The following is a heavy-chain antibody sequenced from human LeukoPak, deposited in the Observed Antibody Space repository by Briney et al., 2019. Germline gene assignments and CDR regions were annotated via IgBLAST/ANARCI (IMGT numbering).Heavy chain of an antibody. Sequence: GGSLRLSCAASGFTFSSYWMSWVRQAPGKGLEWVANIKQDGSEKYYVDSVKGRFTISRDNAKNSLYLQMNSLRAEDTAVYYCARESVVAPLGVDAFDIWGQGTMVTVSS. D-gene: IGHD4-23*01. CDR1: GFTFSSYW. J-gene: IGHJ3*02. CDR3: ARESVVAPLGVDAFDI. CDR2: IKQDGSEK. V-gene: IGHV3-7*01.